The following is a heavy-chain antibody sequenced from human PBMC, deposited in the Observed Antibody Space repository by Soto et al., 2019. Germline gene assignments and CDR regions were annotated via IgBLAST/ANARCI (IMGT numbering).Heavy chain of an antibody. J-gene: IGHJ4*02. D-gene: IGHD3-22*01. CDR3: AKEFRHDNWCFEH. CDR2: IAFDGSIS. Sequence: GGSLRLSCAVSGFTFSSHGMQWVRQAPGKGLEWVAVIAFDGSISHYTDSVKGRFTVSRDNSKNTLYLQMNSLRAEDTAVYYCAKEFRHDNWCFEHWGQGTLVTVSS. CDR1: GFTFSSHG. V-gene: IGHV3-30*18.